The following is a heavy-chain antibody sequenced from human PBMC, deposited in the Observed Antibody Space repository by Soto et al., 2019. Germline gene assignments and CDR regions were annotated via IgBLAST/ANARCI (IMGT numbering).Heavy chain of an antibody. Sequence: SETLSLTCTVSAGSISSYYWSWIRQPPGKGLEWIGYIYYSGSTNYNPSLKSRVTISVDTSKNQFSLKLSSVTAADTAVYYCAREGIAAAAGLDYWGQGTLVTVS. CDR3: AREGIAAAAGLDY. D-gene: IGHD6-13*01. CDR1: AGSISSYY. J-gene: IGHJ4*02. V-gene: IGHV4-59*01. CDR2: IYYSGST.